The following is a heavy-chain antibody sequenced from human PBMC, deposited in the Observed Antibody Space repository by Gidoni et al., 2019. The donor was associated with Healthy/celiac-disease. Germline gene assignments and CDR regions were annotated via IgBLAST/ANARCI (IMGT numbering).Heavy chain of an antibody. J-gene: IGHJ4*02. CDR1: GVTFSSDA. CDR3: AKPKAAVAGFDY. Sequence: EVQLLESGGGWVQPGGSVRRSGAAAGVTFSSDAMTWVRQAPGKGLAWVSAISGSGGSTYYADSVQGRFPISRDNSKNTLSLQMNSLRAEDTAVYYCAKPKAAVAGFDYWGQGTLVTVSS. CDR2: ISGSGGST. V-gene: IGHV3-23*01. D-gene: IGHD6-19*01.